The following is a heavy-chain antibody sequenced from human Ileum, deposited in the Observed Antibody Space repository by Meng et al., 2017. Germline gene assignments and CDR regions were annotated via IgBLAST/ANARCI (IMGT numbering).Heavy chain of an antibody. CDR2: VYDGEAP. CDR3: ARQTATYPSNWFDP. V-gene: IGHV4-59*08. J-gene: IGHJ5*02. D-gene: IGHD2-21*02. Sequence: QVLLQESGPGLVKPSETLFLTCSVSGESLIAYNWNWIRQAPGKGLEWLGYVYDGEAPNYSPSLQSRLTISMDKSANQFSLRLNSVTAADTAVYYCARQTATYPSNWFDPWGQGILVTVSS. CDR1: GESLIAYN.